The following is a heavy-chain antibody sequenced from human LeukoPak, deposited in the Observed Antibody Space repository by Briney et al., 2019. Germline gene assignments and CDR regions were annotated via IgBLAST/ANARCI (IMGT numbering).Heavy chain of an antibody. V-gene: IGHV4-59*01. CDR2: ISNSGST. J-gene: IGHJ4*02. D-gene: IGHD2-8*01. CDR1: GDSLGGDY. Sequence: PSETLSLTCSVSGDSLGGDYWNWVRQPPGKGLEWIGYISNSGSTNYSPSLKSRVTISVDTSKRRFSLKLSSVTAADTAVYFCARGGNGEWGALNYWGQGTLVTVSS. CDR3: ARGGNGEWGALNY.